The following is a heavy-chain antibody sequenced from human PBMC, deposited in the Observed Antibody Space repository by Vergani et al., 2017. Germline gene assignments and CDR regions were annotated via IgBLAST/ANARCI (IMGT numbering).Heavy chain of an antibody. CDR1: GGSISSYY. CDR2: IYYSGST. J-gene: IGHJ5*02. D-gene: IGHD6-19*01. V-gene: IGHV4-59*01. Sequence: QVQLQESGPGLVKPSETLSLTCTVSGGSISSYYWSWIRQPPGKGLEWIGYIYYSGSTNYNPSLKSRVTISVDTSKNQFSLKLSSVTAADTAVYYCARSPGYSSGWYNPNWFDPWGQGTLVTVSS. CDR3: ARSPGYSSGWYNPNWFDP.